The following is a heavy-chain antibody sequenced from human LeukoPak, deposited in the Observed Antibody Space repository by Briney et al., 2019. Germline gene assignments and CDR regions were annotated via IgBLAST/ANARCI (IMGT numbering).Heavy chain of an antibody. J-gene: IGHJ4*02. CDR3: ARDRGYEGFDY. V-gene: IGHV4-34*01. CDR1: GGSFSGYY. CDR2: IYYSGST. Sequence: PSETLSLTCDVYGGSFSGYYWSWIRQPPGKGLEWIGSIYYSGSTYYNPSLKSRVTISVDTSKNQFSLKLSSVTAADTAVYYCARDRGYEGFDYRGQGTLVTVSS. D-gene: IGHD5-12*01.